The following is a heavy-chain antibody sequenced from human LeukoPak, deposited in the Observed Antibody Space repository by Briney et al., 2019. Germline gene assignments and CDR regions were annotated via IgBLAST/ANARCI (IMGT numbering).Heavy chain of an antibody. CDR2: INPSGGST. CDR3: ARGLLNFDWPDATNRFDP. V-gene: IGHV1-46*01. D-gene: IGHD3-9*01. CDR1: GYTFTIYY. J-gene: IGHJ5*02. Sequence: VASVKVSFKASGYTFTIYYMHWVRQAPGQGLEWMGLINPSGGSTSYAQKFQGRVTMTRDMPTSTVYMELSSLRSEDTAVYYCARGLLNFDWPDATNRFDPWGQGTLVTVSS.